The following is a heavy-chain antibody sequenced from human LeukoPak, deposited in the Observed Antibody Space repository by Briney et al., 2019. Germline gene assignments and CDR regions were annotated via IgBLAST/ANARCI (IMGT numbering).Heavy chain of an antibody. CDR2: ISPDGSTT. CDR3: ISDSEGRSGGDD. D-gene: IGHD1-26*01. CDR1: AFRFSAFW. Sequence: PGGSLRLSCAASAFRFSAFWMHWVRQIPGKGLVWVSRISPDGSTTTYADSVTGRFTIPRDNVKNTMYLQMNSLRAEDTAVYYCISDSEGRSGGDDWGQGTQVTVSS. J-gene: IGHJ4*01. V-gene: IGHV3-74*03.